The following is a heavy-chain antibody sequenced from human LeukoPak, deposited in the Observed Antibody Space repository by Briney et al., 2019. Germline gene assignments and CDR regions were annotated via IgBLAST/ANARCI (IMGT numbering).Heavy chain of an antibody. CDR3: ASGVGYSYGPGGY. V-gene: IGHV4-61*08. J-gene: IGHJ4*02. CDR1: GDSVSGGGYY. CDR2: IYYSGST. D-gene: IGHD5-18*01. Sequence: SETLSLTCTVSGDSVSGGGYYWSWIRQPPGKGLEWIGYIYYSGSTNHNPSLKSRVTISVDTSKNQFSLKLSSVTAADTAVYYCASGVGYSYGPGGYWGQGTLVTVSS.